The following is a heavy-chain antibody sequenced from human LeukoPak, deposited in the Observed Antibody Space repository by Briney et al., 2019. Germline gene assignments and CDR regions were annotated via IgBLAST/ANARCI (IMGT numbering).Heavy chain of an antibody. CDR2: IWYDGSNK. CDR1: GFTFSSYG. J-gene: IGHJ3*02. Sequence: GGSLRLSCAASGFTFSSYGMHWVRQAPGKGLEWVAVIWYDGSNKYYADSVKGRFTISRDNSKNSLYLQMNSLRAEDTAVYYCARETMHYYDSRQAFDIWGQGTMVTVSS. V-gene: IGHV3-33*01. D-gene: IGHD3-22*01. CDR3: ARETMHYYDSRQAFDI.